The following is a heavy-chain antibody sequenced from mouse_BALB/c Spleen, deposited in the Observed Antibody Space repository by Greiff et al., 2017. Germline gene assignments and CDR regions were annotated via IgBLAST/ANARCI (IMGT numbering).Heavy chain of an antibody. V-gene: IGHV5-12-1*01. CDR2: ISSGGGST. J-gene: IGHJ2*01. Sequence: EVKVVESGGGLVKPGGSLKLSCAASGFAFSSYDMSWVRQTPEKRLEWVAYISSGGGSTYYPDTVKGRFTISRDNAKNTLYLQMSSLKSEDTAMYYCARHGYGSTYYFDYWGQGTTLTVSS. CDR1: GFAFSSYD. D-gene: IGHD1-1*01. CDR3: ARHGYGSTYYFDY.